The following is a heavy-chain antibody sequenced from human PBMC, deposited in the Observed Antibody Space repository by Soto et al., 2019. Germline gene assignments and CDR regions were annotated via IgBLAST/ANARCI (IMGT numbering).Heavy chain of an antibody. V-gene: IGHV2-5*02. CDR2: IYWDDDE. CDR3: AHSRNLITEDAQVGDFDY. D-gene: IGHD3-10*01. Sequence: QINLKESGPTLVNPTQTLTLTCSFSGFSRTTAGVGVGWVRQSPGEALEWLALIYWDDDERYSPSLKTRLTITKDLSKNQVVLIMTNMAPVDTATYYCAHSRNLITEDAQVGDFDYWGQGTLVTVSS. J-gene: IGHJ4*02. CDR1: GFSRTTAGVG.